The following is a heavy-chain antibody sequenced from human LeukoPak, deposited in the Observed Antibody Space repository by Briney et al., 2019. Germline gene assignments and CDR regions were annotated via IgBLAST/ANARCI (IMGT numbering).Heavy chain of an antibody. CDR1: GGTFSSYA. V-gene: IGHV1-69*05. J-gene: IGHJ6*03. CDR3: ARGPPSIAARAYYMDV. Sequence: GASVKVSCKASGGTFSSYAISWVRQAPGQGLEWMGGIIPIFGTGNYAQKSQGRVTITTDESTSTAYMELSSLRSEDTAVYYCARGPPSIAARAYYMDVWGKGTTVTVSS. D-gene: IGHD6-6*01. CDR2: IIPIFGTG.